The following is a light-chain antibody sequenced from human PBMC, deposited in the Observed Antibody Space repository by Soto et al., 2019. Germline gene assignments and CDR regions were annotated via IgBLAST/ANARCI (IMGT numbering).Light chain of an antibody. V-gene: IGKV1-5*03. CDR2: KAS. J-gene: IGKJ4*01. CDR1: QSISSW. CDR3: QKYNSAPLT. Sequence: DIHMTQSPSTLSASVVDRVTITFLASQSISSWLAWYQQKPGKAPKLLINKASSLESGVPSRFSGSGSGTDFTLTISSLEPEDVATYYCQKYNSAPLTFGGGTKVDIK.